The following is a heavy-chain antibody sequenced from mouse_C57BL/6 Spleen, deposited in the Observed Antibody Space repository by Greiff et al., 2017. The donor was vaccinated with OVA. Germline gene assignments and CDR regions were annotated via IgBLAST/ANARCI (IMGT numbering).Heavy chain of an antibody. D-gene: IGHD3-3*01. CDR1: GFTFSDYY. Sequence: EVKLMESEGGLVQPGSSMKLSCTASGFTFSDYYMAWVRQVPEKGLEWVANINYDGSSTYYLDSLKSRFIISRDNAKNILYLQMSSLKSEDTATYYCARGRDVDYWGQGTTLTVSS. J-gene: IGHJ2*01. V-gene: IGHV5-16*01. CDR3: ARGRDVDY. CDR2: INYDGSST.